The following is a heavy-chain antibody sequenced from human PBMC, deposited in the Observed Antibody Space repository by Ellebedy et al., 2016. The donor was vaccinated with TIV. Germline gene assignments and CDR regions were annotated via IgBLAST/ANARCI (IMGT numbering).Heavy chain of an antibody. V-gene: IGHV1-18*01. Sequence: ASVKVSXXASGYTFTRYGISWVRQAPGQGLEWMGWISAYNGNTNYAQKLQGRVTMTRDTSISTAYMELSRLRSDDTAVYYCARDRAEGASSSGFDIWGQGTEVTVSS. J-gene: IGHJ3*02. D-gene: IGHD6-6*01. CDR1: GYTFTRYG. CDR3: ARDRAEGASSSGFDI. CDR2: ISAYNGNT.